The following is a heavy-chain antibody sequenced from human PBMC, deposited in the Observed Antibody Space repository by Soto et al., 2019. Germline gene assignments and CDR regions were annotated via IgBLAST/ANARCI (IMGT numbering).Heavy chain of an antibody. Sequence: EVQLLESGGGLIHPGGSLRLSCSASGFTFRKFAMSWVRQAPGKSLEWVSGISGSDGRTSYADSVKGRFTISRDNSKNTLYLQINSLRAEDTAIYYCVKDALSPLAARQYYFDEWGQGSLVTVSS. D-gene: IGHD4-4*01. CDR1: GFTFRKFA. CDR3: VKDALSPLAARQYYFDE. J-gene: IGHJ4*02. CDR2: ISGSDGRT. V-gene: IGHV3-23*01.